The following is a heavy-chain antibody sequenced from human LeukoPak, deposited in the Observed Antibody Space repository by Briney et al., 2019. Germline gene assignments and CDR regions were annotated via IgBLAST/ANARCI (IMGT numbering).Heavy chain of an antibody. D-gene: IGHD3-10*01. CDR2: IHYSGST. CDR3: ARHYAGYMDV. Sequence: SETLSLTCTVSGGSISSSSYYWGWIRQPPGKGLEWIGSIHYSGSTYYNPSLKSRVTISVDTSKNQFSLKLSSVTAADTAVYYCARHYAGYMDVWGKGTTVTISS. V-gene: IGHV4-39*01. CDR1: GGSISSSSYY. J-gene: IGHJ6*03.